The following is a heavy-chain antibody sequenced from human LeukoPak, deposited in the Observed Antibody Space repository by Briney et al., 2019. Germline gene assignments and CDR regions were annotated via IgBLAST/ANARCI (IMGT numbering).Heavy chain of an antibody. CDR2: IYSGGST. D-gene: IGHD3-9*01. V-gene: IGHV3-53*01. Sequence: GESLTLSCAASGFTVSSNYMSWVRQAPGKGLEWVSVIYSGGSTYYADSVKGRFTISRDNSKNTLYLQMNSLRAEDTAVYYCASELRYFDWLPTSYGMDVWGQGTTVTVSS. J-gene: IGHJ6*02. CDR3: ASELRYFDWLPTSYGMDV. CDR1: GFTVSSNY.